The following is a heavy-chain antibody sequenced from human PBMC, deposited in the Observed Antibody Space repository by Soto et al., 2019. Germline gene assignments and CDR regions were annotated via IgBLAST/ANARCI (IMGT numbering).Heavy chain of an antibody. CDR3: ARDTYDYPDY. CDR2: IYHSGTT. D-gene: IGHD5-12*01. J-gene: IGHJ4*02. CDR1: GYSISSGYH. V-gene: IGHV4-38-2*02. Sequence: PSETLSLTCAVSGYSISSGYHWGWIRQPPGKGLEWIGSIYHSGTTYYNPSLRSRVTISVDTSNNHFSLKVTSVTAADTAVYYCARDTYDYPDYWGQGTLVTVSS.